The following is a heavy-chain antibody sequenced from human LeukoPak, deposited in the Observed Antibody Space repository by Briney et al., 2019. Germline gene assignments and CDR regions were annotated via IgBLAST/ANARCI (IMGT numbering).Heavy chain of an antibody. D-gene: IGHD1-1*01. V-gene: IGHV4-59*08. J-gene: IGHJ2*01. Sequence: SETLSLTCTVSGGSISSYYWSWIRQPPGKGLEWIGYIYYSGSTNYNPSLKSRVTISVDTSKNQFSLKLSSVTAADTAVYYCARWNRNWYSDLWGRGTLVTVSS. CDR1: GGSISSYY. CDR2: IYYSGST. CDR3: ARWNRNWYSDL.